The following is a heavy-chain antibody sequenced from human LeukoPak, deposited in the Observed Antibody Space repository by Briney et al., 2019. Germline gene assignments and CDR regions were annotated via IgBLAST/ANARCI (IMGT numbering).Heavy chain of an antibody. Sequence: GGSLRLSCAASGFTFSSYGMHWVRQAPGKGLEWLAVIWYDGSNKYYADSVKGRFTISRDNFKNTVYLQMNSLRGEDTAVYYCARGEPRGGSVGATGSYWGQGTLVTVSS. CDR1: GFTFSSYG. CDR3: ARGEPRGGSVGATGSY. CDR2: IWYDGSNK. V-gene: IGHV3-33*01. D-gene: IGHD1-26*01. J-gene: IGHJ4*02.